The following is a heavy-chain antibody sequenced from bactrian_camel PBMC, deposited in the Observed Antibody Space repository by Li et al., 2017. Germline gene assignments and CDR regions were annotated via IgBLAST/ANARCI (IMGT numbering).Heavy chain of an antibody. CDR1: GVDFNC. CDR3: AADRLGCLRDNWAEPRGYNY. D-gene: IGHD3*01. V-gene: IGHV3S53*01. J-gene: IGHJ4*01. CDR2: ITTGLRDP. Sequence: HVQLVESGGGSAPVEGSLRLSCVVSGVDFNCLGWYRQAPGKEREWVATITTGLRDPWYTDSVKGRFTISQDNAKNTAYLQMDSLKPEDTAMHYCAADRLGCLRDNWAEPRGYNYWGQGTQVTV.